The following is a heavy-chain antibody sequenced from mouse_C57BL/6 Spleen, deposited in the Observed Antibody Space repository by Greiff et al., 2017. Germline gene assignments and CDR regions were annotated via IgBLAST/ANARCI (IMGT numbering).Heavy chain of an antibody. Sequence: VQLQQSGPELVKPGASVKISCKASGYAFSSSWMNWVKQRPGKGLEWIGRIYPGDGDTNYNGKFKGKATLTADKSSSTAYMQLSSLTSEDSAVYFCAREGHGSSYRYFDVWGTGTTVTVSS. CDR2: IYPGDGDT. V-gene: IGHV1-82*01. CDR1: GYAFSSSW. D-gene: IGHD1-1*01. CDR3: AREGHGSSYRYFDV. J-gene: IGHJ1*03.